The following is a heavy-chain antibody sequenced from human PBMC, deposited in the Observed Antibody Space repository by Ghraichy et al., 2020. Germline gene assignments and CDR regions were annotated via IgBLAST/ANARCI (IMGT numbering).Heavy chain of an antibody. CDR1: GYSISSCYY. CDR3: ARGVGYYDSSGYYGTTYNFDY. J-gene: IGHJ4*02. D-gene: IGHD3-22*01. CDR2: IYHSSST. Sequence: SETLSLTCAVSGYSISSCYYWGWIRQPPGKGLEWIGSIYHSSSTYYNPSLKSRVTISVDTSKNQFSLKLSSVTAADTAVYYCARGVGYYDSSGYYGTTYNFDYWGQGTLVTVSS. V-gene: IGHV4-38-2*01.